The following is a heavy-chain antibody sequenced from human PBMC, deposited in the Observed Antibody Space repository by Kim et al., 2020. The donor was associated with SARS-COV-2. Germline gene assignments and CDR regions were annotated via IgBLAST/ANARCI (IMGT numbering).Heavy chain of an antibody. D-gene: IGHD3-9*01. Sequence: CADSGKGRFTISRDNAKNPLYLQMNSLRAEDPALYYCAKDMGGIWTASDSWGQGTLVTASS. CDR3: AKDMGGIWTASDS. V-gene: IGHV3-9*01. J-gene: IGHJ4*02.